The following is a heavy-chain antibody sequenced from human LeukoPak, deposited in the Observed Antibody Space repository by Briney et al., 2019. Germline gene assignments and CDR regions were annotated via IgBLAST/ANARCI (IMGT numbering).Heavy chain of an antibody. J-gene: IGHJ3*02. Sequence: PGGSLRLSCAASGFSLTTYEMNWVCQAPGKGLEWVSYISSSGDSIYYADSVKGRFTISRDNAKNSLSLQMNSLRAEDTAIYYCARDRRVGATWSVGAFDIWGQGTTVTVSS. V-gene: IGHV3-48*03. D-gene: IGHD1-26*01. CDR1: GFSLTTYE. CDR2: ISSSGDSI. CDR3: ARDRRVGATWSVGAFDI.